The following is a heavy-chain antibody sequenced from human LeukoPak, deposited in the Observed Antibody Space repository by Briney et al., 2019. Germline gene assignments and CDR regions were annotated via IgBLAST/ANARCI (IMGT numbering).Heavy chain of an antibody. D-gene: IGHD2-15*01. Sequence: GEPLEISCQGSGSRFTSYWIGWVRQMPGKGLEWMGIIYPGDSDTRYSPSFQGQVTISADKSISTAYLQWSSLKASDTAMYYCARHLCSGGSCYDSGDFDYWGQGTLVTVSS. CDR1: GSRFTSYW. V-gene: IGHV5-51*01. J-gene: IGHJ4*02. CDR2: IYPGDSDT. CDR3: ARHLCSGGSCYDSGDFDY.